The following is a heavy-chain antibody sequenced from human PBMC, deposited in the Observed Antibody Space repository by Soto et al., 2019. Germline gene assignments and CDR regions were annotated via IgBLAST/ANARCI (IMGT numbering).Heavy chain of an antibody. CDR3: ARDSSGYYWFDP. Sequence: KTSETLSLTCAVSGFSISSGYFWGWIRQPPGKGPEWLGSIYHSGTTYYNPSVKGRVTISVDTSKNQFSPKMSSVTAADTAVYYCARDSSGYYWFDPWGQGTLVTVSS. CDR1: GFSISSGYF. V-gene: IGHV4-38-2*02. D-gene: IGHD3-22*01. CDR2: IYHSGTT. J-gene: IGHJ5*02.